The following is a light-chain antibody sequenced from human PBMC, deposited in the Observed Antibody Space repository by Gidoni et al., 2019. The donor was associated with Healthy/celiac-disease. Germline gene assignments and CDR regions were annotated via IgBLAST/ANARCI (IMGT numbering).Light chain of an antibody. Sequence: QSALTQPASVSGSPGQSITISCTGTSRDVGSYNLVSWYRQHPGKAPKLMIYEVSKRPSGVSNRFSGSKSGNTASLTISGLQAEDEADYYCCSYAGSSTYVVFGGGTKLTVL. J-gene: IGLJ2*01. CDR2: EVS. CDR3: CSYAGSSTYVV. V-gene: IGLV2-23*02. CDR1: SRDVGSYNL.